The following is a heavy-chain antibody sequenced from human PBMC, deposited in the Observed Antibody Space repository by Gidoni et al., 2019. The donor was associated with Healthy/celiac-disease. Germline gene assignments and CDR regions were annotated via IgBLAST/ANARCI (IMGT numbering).Heavy chain of an antibody. CDR2: ISSSSSYI. V-gene: IGHV3-21*01. J-gene: IGHJ3*02. CDR3: ARDRTREALTYYYDHDAFDI. Sequence: EVQLVESGGGRVKPGGSLRLSCAASGFTFSSYSMNWVRQAPGKGLEWVSSISSSSSYIYYADSVKGRFTISRDNAKNSLYLQMNSLRAEDTAVYYCARDRTREALTYYYDHDAFDIWGQGTMVTVSS. CDR1: GFTFSSYS. D-gene: IGHD3-22*01.